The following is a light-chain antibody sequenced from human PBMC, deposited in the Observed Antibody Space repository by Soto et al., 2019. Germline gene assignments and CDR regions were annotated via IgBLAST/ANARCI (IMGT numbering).Light chain of an antibody. J-gene: IGKJ2*01. V-gene: IGKV2-30*01. CDR1: QSLAYSDGNTY. CDR2: KVS. CDR3: RQGSHTPST. Sequence: DVVLTQSPLSLPVTLGQPASISCRSSQSLAYSDGNTYLNWFQQRPGQSPRRLFYKVSNRDSGVPDRLSGSGSGTDFTLKISRVEAEDVGVYYCRQGSHTPSTFGQGTKLEIK.